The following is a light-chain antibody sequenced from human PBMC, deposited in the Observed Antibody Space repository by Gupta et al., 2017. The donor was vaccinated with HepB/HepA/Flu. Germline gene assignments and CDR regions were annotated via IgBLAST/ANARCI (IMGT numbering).Light chain of an antibody. CDR3: RQGTFLGT. CDR1: QSVVHTDGIIF. CDR2: KGS. Sequence: EVVMTQSPLSLPVTLGQSASISCKSSQSVVHTDGIIFLNWFHHRPGQSPRRVIYKGSKSDCGVTDRFSGSGAENDFTLKSIRGEAEDVGVYYCRQGTFLGTFGPGTKVEI. V-gene: IGKV2-30*02. J-gene: IGKJ1*01.